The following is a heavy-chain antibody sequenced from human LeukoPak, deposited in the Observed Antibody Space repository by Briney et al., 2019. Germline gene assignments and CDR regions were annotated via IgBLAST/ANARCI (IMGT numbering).Heavy chain of an antibody. J-gene: IGHJ6*03. V-gene: IGHV1-18*01. CDR1: GYTFTSYG. CDR3: ARVTKQQLVPYYYYYYMDV. Sequence: ASVKVSCKASGYTFTSYGISWVRQAPGQGLEWMGWISAYNGNTNYAQKLQGRVTMTTDTSTSTAYMELRNLRSDDTAVYYCARVTKQQLVPYYYYYYMDVWGKGTTVTVSS. D-gene: IGHD6-13*01. CDR2: ISAYNGNT.